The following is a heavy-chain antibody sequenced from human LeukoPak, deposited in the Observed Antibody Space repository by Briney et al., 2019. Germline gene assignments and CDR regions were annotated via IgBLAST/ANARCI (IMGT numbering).Heavy chain of an antibody. CDR3: AKYYYGSGNSYAMDV. D-gene: IGHD3-10*01. Sequence: GGSLRLSCAASGFAFSNYAMSWVRQAPGKGLEWVSGLSGGGSDTYYADSVRGRFTISRDNSKKMLHLQMNSLRAEDTALYYCAKYYYGSGNSYAMDVWGQGTTVIVSS. CDR2: LSGGGSDT. J-gene: IGHJ6*02. CDR1: GFAFSNYA. V-gene: IGHV3-23*01.